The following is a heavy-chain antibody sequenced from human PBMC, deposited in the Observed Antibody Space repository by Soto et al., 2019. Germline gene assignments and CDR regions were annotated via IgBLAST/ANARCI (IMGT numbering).Heavy chain of an antibody. V-gene: IGHV3-48*02. CDR1: GFTFDDYG. D-gene: IGHD5-18*01. CDR3: ARRLDPLQYSDY. J-gene: IGHJ4*02. CDR2: ISFSGNTI. Sequence: VQLVESGGGLVQPGGSLRLSCAASGFTFDDYGMNWVRQAPGKRLEWVSFISFSGNTIYYADSVRGRFTISRDNAKSTLFLQMNSLRDDGTATYYCARRLDPLQYSDYWGRGTLVTVSS.